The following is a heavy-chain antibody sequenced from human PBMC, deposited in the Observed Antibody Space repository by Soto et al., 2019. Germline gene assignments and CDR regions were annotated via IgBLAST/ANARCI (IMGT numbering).Heavy chain of an antibody. CDR3: ASDPLRDSSSLYGMDV. J-gene: IGHJ6*02. CDR1: GFTFSGFW. CDR2: INSDASVT. D-gene: IGHD6-13*01. Sequence: PGGSLRLSCAASGFTFSGFWMHWVRQAPGKGLVWVSRINSDASVTAYAASVKGRFTISRDNAKKMLFLQMNSLRAEDTAVYYCASDPLRDSSSLYGMDVWGQGTTVTVSS. V-gene: IGHV3-74*01.